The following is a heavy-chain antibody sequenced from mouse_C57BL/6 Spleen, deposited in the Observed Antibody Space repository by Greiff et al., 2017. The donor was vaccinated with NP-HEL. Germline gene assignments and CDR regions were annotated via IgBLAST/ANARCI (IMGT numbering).Heavy chain of an antibody. CDR2: IRNKANGYTT. V-gene: IGHV7-3*01. Sequence: EVQLVESGGGLVQPGGSLSLSCAASGFTFTDYYMSWVRQTPGKALEWLGFIRNKANGYTTEYSASVKGRFTISRANSQSILYLQMNAPGAEDSATYYCASHYYYGSSPYYAMDYWGQGTSVTVSS. J-gene: IGHJ4*01. D-gene: IGHD1-1*01. CDR3: ASHYYYGSSPYYAMDY. CDR1: GFTFTDYY.